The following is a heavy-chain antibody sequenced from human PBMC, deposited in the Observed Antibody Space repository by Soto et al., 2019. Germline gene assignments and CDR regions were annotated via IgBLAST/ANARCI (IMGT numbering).Heavy chain of an antibody. CDR3: AKDLAPAAAPRYFHY. CDR2: ISGSGGST. CDR1: GFSFNIFA. V-gene: IGHV3-23*01. J-gene: IGHJ4*02. D-gene: IGHD6-13*01. Sequence: GGSLRLSCAASGFSFNIFARSWVRQAPGKGLEWVSAISGSGGSTYYADSVKGRFTISRDNSKNTLYLQMNSLRAEDTAVYYCAKDLAPAAAPRYFHYWGQGTLVTVSS.